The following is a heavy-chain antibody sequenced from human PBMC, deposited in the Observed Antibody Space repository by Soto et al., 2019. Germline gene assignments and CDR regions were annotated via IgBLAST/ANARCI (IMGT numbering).Heavy chain of an antibody. CDR2: ISSIGST. CDR3: ARGLVIRPYYYHGMDV. J-gene: IGHJ6*02. D-gene: IGHD3-9*01. CDR1: GGSISSGDYF. Sequence: PSETLSLACTVSGGSISSGDYFWSWIRQSPGKGLEWIGYISSIGSTYYNLSLKSRVSVSRDTSKNQFSLKLSSVTTTDTAVYYCARGLVIRPYYYHGMDVWGQGTTVTVS. V-gene: IGHV4-30-4*01.